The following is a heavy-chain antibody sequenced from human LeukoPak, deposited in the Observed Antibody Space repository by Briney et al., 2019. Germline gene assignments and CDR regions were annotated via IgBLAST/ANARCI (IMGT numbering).Heavy chain of an antibody. J-gene: IGHJ5*02. Sequence: HSGGSLRLSCAASGFTFSSYAMSWVRQAPGMELEWCSVISGNGGRTYYADSVKGRITISRDNSKNTLYLQMNSLRAEDTAVYYCAKVRDLDTVLGRFDNWGQGTLVTVSS. D-gene: IGHD5-18*01. CDR3: AKVRDLDTVLGRFDN. CDR2: ISGNGGRT. V-gene: IGHV3-23*01. CDR1: GFTFSSYA.